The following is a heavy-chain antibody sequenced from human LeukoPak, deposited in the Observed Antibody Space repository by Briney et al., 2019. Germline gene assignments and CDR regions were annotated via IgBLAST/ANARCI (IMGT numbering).Heavy chain of an antibody. CDR2: IYYSGST. D-gene: IGHD3-9*01. CDR3: ARHTYDILTGYSSFDY. J-gene: IGHJ4*02. V-gene: IGHV4-39*01. Sequence: PSQTLSLTCTVSAASISSSSYYWGCIRQPPGKGLEWIGSIYYSGSTYYNPSLKSRVTISVDTSKNQFSLKLSSVTAADTAVYYCARHTYDILTGYSSFDYWGQGTLVTVSS. CDR1: AASISSSSYY.